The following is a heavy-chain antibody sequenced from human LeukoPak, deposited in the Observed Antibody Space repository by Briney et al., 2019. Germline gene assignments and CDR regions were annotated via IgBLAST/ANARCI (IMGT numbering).Heavy chain of an antibody. Sequence: GGSLRLSCAASGFTFSSYRMNWVRQAPGKGLEWVSGISNSDGSTYNADSVKGRFIISRDDSKNTLYLQMNSLRAEDTAVYYCARDYYDSGSYGGISFDYWGQGTLVTVSS. J-gene: IGHJ4*02. CDR3: ARDYYDSGSYGGISFDY. D-gene: IGHD3-10*01. CDR2: ISNSDGST. CDR1: GFTFSSYR. V-gene: IGHV3-23*01.